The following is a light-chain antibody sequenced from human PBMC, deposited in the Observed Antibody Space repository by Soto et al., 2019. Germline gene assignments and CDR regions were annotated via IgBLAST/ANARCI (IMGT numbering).Light chain of an antibody. CDR1: SSDVGSYNL. Sequence: QSVLTQPASVSGSPGQSITISCTGTSSDVGSYNLVSWYQQHPGKAPKLMIYEGSKRPSGVSNRFSGSKSGNTASLTISGLXAEDEADYYCSSYTSSSTLYVFGTGTKVTVL. CDR3: SSYTSSSTLYV. CDR2: EGS. V-gene: IGLV2-14*02. J-gene: IGLJ1*01.